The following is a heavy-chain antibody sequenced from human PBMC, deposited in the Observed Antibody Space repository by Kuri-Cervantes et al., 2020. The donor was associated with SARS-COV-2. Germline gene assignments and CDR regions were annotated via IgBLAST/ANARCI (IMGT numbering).Heavy chain of an antibody. V-gene: IGHV3-73*01. Sequence: LSLTCAASGFTFSGSAMHWVRQASGKGLEWVGRIRSKANSYATAYAASVKGRFTISRDDSKNTAYLQMNSLRAEDTAVYYCARRQNAVRGVIITPGTYYYYGMDVWGQGTTVTVSS. CDR2: IRSKANSYAT. CDR1: GFTFSGSA. CDR3: ARRQNAVRGVIITPGTYYYYGMDV. J-gene: IGHJ6*02. D-gene: IGHD3-10*01.